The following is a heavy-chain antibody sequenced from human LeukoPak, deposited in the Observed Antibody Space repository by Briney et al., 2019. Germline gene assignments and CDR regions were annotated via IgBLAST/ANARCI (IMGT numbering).Heavy chain of an antibody. CDR2: MRSDGSNE. CDR1: GFTFSTYG. D-gene: IGHD3-22*01. CDR3: AKDRPNYYESSGPLEGDALDI. Sequence: GSLRLSCAASGFTFSTYGMHWVRQAPGKGLEWVAFMRSDGSNEYYADSVQGRFTISRDNSKNTVCLQMNSLRPEDTALYYCAKDRPNYYESSGPLEGDALDIWGQGTMVIVSS. V-gene: IGHV3-30*02. J-gene: IGHJ3*02.